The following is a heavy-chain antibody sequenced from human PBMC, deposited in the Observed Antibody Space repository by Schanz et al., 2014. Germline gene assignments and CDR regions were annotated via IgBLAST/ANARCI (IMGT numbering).Heavy chain of an antibody. D-gene: IGHD6-13*01. CDR3: ARAQEHNTDYTSSRLFDY. Sequence: QVQLVESGGGMVQPGRSLRLSCAGSGFSFSDYGMHWVRQAPGRGLEWVAVISYHGSERYSADSVKGRFTISRDNSKNTLYLQMNSLRAEDTAVYYCARAQEHNTDYTSSRLFDYWGQGTLVTVSS. V-gene: IGHV3-30*03. CDR1: GFSFSDYG. CDR2: ISYHGSER. J-gene: IGHJ4*02.